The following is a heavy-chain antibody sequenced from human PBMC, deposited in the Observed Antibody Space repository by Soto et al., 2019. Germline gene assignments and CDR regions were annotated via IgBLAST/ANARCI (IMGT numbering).Heavy chain of an antibody. CDR3: SRVSNALYFYY. D-gene: IGHD1-1*01. V-gene: IGHV4-38-2*01. CDR1: GYSISSGYY. J-gene: IGHJ4*02. Sequence: SDTLSLTCAVSGYSISSGYYWGWIRQPPGKGLEWIGSIYHSGSTYYNPSLKSRVTISVDTSKNQFSLKLSSVTAADTAVYYCSRVSNALYFYYWGQGSLVTVSS. CDR2: IYHSGST.